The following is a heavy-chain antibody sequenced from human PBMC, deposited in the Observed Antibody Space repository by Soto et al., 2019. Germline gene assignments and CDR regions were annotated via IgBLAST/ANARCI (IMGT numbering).Heavy chain of an antibody. J-gene: IGHJ4*02. D-gene: IGHD6-19*01. CDR1: GASISSSSYH. Sequence: QLQLQESGPGLVKPSETLSLTCTVSGASISSSSYHWAWVRQPPGQGLEWIGSIYYRGSTDYHPSHKRRVTIAVATSKNHLALKFNLVTAADTAVYDCARPNPCGCLVGFDSWGPGTLVPVSS. CDR2: IYYRGST. CDR3: ARPNPCGCLVGFDS. V-gene: IGHV4-39*02.